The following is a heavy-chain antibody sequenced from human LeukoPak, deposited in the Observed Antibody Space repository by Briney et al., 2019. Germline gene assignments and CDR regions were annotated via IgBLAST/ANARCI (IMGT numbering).Heavy chain of an antibody. CDR1: AFTFSAYS. CDR2: ITSSSTYI. CDR3: VRGTAATTTFDY. Sequence: GGSLRLSCAASAFTFSAYSMNWVRQAPGKGLEWVSCITSSSTYIYYADSVKDRFTISRDNAKTSLYLQMNSLRAKDTAVYYCVRGTAATTTFDYWRQGTLVTVSS. V-gene: IGHV3-21*01. J-gene: IGHJ4*02. D-gene: IGHD2-15*01.